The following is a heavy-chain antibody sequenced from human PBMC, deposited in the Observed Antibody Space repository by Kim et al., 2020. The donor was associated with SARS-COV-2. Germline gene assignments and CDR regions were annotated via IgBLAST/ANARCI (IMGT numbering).Heavy chain of an antibody. V-gene: IGHV3-9*01. CDR2: ISWNSGSI. J-gene: IGHJ4*02. D-gene: IGHD5-18*01. CDR3: AKGGGEGYSYGEN. Sequence: GGSLRLSCAASGFTFDDYAMHWVRQAPGKGLEWVSGISWNSGSIGYADSVKGRFTISRDNAKNSLYLQMNSLRAEDTALYYCAKGGGEGYSYGENWGQGTLVTVSS. CDR1: GFTFDDYA.